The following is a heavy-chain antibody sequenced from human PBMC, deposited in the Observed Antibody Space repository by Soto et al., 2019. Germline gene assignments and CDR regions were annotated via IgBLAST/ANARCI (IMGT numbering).Heavy chain of an antibody. V-gene: IGHV4-30-4*01. CDR2: IYYSGST. Sequence: SETLSLTCTVSGGSISSGDYYWSWIRQPPGKGLEWIGYIYYSGSTYYNPSLKSRVTISVDTSKNQFSLKLSSVTAADTAVYYCARLANKYYYDSSGYLDYWGQGTLVTVSS. J-gene: IGHJ4*02. D-gene: IGHD3-22*01. CDR1: GGSISSGDYY. CDR3: ARLANKYYYDSSGYLDY.